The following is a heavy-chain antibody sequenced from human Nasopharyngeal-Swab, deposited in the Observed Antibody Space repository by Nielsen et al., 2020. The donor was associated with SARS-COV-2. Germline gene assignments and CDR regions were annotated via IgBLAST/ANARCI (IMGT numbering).Heavy chain of an antibody. CDR2: INHSGST. D-gene: IGHD6-13*01. CDR3: ARAIVLYSSSWFPSGWYFDL. V-gene: IGHV4-34*01. J-gene: IGHJ2*01. CDR1: GGSFSGYF. Sequence: TLSLTCAVYGGSFSGYFWSWIRQPPGKGLEWIGEINHSGSTNYNPSLKSRVTMSVDSSKNHFSLKLSSVTAADTAVYYCARAIVLYSSSWFPSGWYFDLWGRGTLVTVSS.